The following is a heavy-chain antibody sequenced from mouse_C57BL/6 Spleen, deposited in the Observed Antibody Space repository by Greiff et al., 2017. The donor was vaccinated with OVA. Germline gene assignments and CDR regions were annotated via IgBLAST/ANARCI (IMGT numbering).Heavy chain of an antibody. D-gene: IGHD1-1*01. CDR1: GYTFTDYT. Sequence: VQLQQSGPELVKPGASVKMSCKASGYTFTDYTMHWVKQSPGKSLEWIGYINPNNGGTSYNQKFKGQATLTVNKSSSTAYMELRSLTSEDSAVSYCARIDYYGSRGDAMDYWGQGTSVTVSS. V-gene: IGHV1-22*01. J-gene: IGHJ4*01. CDR3: ARIDYYGSRGDAMDY. CDR2: INPNNGGT.